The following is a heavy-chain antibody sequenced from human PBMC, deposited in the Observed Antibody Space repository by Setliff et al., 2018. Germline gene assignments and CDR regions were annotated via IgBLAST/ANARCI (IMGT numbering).Heavy chain of an antibody. J-gene: IGHJ4*02. Sequence: SETLSLTCAVSGGSISSGSYYWSWVRQPAGKGLEWVGRLHTSGSTNYNPSLKSRVTISVDTSKNQFSLKLSSVTAADTAVYFCARDNTIVGATDYWGQGTLVTVSS. CDR3: ARDNTIVGATDY. V-gene: IGHV4-61*02. CDR2: LHTSGST. D-gene: IGHD1-26*01. CDR1: GGSISSGSYY.